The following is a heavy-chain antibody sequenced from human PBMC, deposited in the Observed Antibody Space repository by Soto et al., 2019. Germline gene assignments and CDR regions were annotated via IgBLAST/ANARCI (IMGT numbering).Heavy chain of an antibody. D-gene: IGHD1-26*01. Sequence: VGSLRLSCAASGFTFRSYSMHWVRQAPGKGLEWVAVIWYDGGNKYYADSVRGRFTISRDNSKNTLYLQMNSLRAEDTAVYYCERDQSGSYPYNWFDPWGQGTLVTVSS. CDR2: IWYDGGNK. CDR1: GFTFRSYS. J-gene: IGHJ5*02. V-gene: IGHV3-33*08. CDR3: ERDQSGSYPYNWFDP.